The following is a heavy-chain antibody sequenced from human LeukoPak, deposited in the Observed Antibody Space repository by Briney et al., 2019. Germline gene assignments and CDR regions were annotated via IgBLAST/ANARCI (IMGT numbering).Heavy chain of an antibody. CDR1: GFTFSSYS. V-gene: IGHV3-48*04. Sequence: GGSLRLSCAASGFTFSSYSMNWVRQAPGKGLEWVSYISSSSSTIYYAGSVKGRFTISRDNAKNSLYLQMNSLRAEDTAVYYCARGRGRVYQLLYGYNWFDPWGQGTLVTVSS. CDR3: ARGRGRVYQLLYGYNWFDP. J-gene: IGHJ5*02. D-gene: IGHD2-2*02. CDR2: ISSSSSTI.